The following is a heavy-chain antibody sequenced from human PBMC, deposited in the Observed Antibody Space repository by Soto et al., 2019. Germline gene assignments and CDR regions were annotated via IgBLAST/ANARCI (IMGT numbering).Heavy chain of an antibody. Sequence: QVQLVESGGGVVQPGESLRLSCLASGFDFSTNGMHWVRQAPGKGLEWVAVIWYDSTYKYYGDSVNGRFTISRDHHKNILYLQMDSLRVDDTAVYYCAKDVNSGVYYLDYWGQGTLVTVSS. CDR2: IWYDSTYK. D-gene: IGHD3-10*01. CDR3: AKDVNSGVYYLDY. CDR1: GFDFSTNG. V-gene: IGHV3-33*06. J-gene: IGHJ4*02.